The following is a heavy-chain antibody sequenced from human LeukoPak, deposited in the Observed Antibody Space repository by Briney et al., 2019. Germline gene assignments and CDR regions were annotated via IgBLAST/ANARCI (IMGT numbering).Heavy chain of an antibody. Sequence: GGSLRLSCAASGFTVSTNYMNWVRQAPGKGLEWVSVIYSGGSTYYADSVKGRFTISRDNSKNTLYLQMNSLRAEDSAVYYCAKQSGGGNFYFDYWGQGTLVTISS. D-gene: IGHD4-23*01. CDR3: AKQSGGGNFYFDY. J-gene: IGHJ4*02. V-gene: IGHV3-53*01. CDR1: GFTVSTNY. CDR2: IYSGGST.